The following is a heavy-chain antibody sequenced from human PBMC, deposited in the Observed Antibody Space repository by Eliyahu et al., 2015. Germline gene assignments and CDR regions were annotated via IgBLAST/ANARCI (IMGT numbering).Heavy chain of an antibody. CDR3: AKGYCSSTSCREFNP. D-gene: IGHD2-2*01. CDR1: GGSFNNHA. J-gene: IGHJ5*02. CDR2: IIPVLGTV. V-gene: IGHV1-69*04. Sequence: QVQLVQSGAEVKKPGSSVKVSCQASGGSFNNHAVNWVRQAPGQGLEWMGFIIPVLGTVNYAQNFQGRATMTADKSTDTAYLELSSLTSDDTAVYYCAKGYCSSTSCREFNPWGQGTLVTVSS.